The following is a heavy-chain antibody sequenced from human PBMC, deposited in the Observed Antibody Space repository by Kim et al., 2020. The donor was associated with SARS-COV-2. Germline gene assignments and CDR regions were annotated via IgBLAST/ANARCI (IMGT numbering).Heavy chain of an antibody. CDR2: IYYSGST. D-gene: IGHD6-13*01. CDR1: GGSISSSSYY. J-gene: IGHJ4*02. CDR3: ARGSVIAAAGTGGLLDY. V-gene: IGHV4-39*07. Sequence: SETLSLTCTVSGGSISSSSYYWGWIRQPPGKGLEWIGSIYYSGSTYYNPSLKSRVTISVDTSKNQFSLKLSSVTAADTAVYYCARGSVIAAAGTGGLLDYWGQGTLVTVSS.